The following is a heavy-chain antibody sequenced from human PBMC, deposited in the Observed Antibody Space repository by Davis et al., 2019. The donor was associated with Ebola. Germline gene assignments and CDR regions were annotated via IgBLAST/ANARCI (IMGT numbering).Heavy chain of an antibody. CDR1: GGSMSSYY. J-gene: IGHJ5*02. V-gene: IGHV4-59*01. CDR3: ARSWPSYDFWSGYSYGWFDP. Sequence: MPSETLSLTCTVSGGSMSSYYWSWIRQPPGKGLEWIGCIYYSGSTNYNPSLKSRVTISVDTSKNQFSLKLSSVTAADTAVYYCARSWPSYDFWSGYSYGWFDPWGQGTLVTVSS. D-gene: IGHD3-3*01. CDR2: IYYSGST.